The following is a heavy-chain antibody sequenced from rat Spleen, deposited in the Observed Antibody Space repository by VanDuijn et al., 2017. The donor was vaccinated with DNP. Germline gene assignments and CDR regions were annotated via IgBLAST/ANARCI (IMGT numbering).Heavy chain of an antibody. Sequence: QVQLKESGPGLVQPSQTLSLTCTVAGFSLTSNGVGWVRQPLGKGLVWMGTIWAAETTHYNSAVQSRLSISRDTSKRQVFLKMNSLQTEDIATYYCARESGISWYFDFWGPGTMVTVSS. V-gene: IGHV2-72*01. J-gene: IGHJ1*01. CDR1: GFSLTSNG. CDR3: ARESGISWYFDF. CDR2: IWAAETT. D-gene: IGHD1-1*01.